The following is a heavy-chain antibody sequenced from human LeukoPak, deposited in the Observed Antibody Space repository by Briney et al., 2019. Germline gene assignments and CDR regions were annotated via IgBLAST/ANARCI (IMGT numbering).Heavy chain of an antibody. CDR2: ISGSGGST. Sequence: GGSLRLSCAASGFNFANHAMSWVRQAPGKGLEWVSAISGSGGSTYYADSVKGRFTISRDNSKNTLYLQMNSLRAEDTAVYYCAKDQTYYYDSSGYYPNDAFDIWGQGTMVTVSS. J-gene: IGHJ3*02. CDR3: AKDQTYYYDSSGYYPNDAFDI. V-gene: IGHV3-23*01. CDR1: GFNFANHA. D-gene: IGHD3-22*01.